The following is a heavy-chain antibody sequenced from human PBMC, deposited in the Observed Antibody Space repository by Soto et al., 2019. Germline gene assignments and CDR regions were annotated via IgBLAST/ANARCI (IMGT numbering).Heavy chain of an antibody. CDR3: ARDTNGGSYYVYGMDV. CDR2: IKQDGSEK. Sequence: PGGSLRLSCAASGFTFSSYWMSWVRQAPGKGLEWVANIKQDGSEKYYVDSVKGRFTISRDNAKNSLYLQMNSLRAEDTAVYYCARDTNGGSYYVYGMDVWGQGTTVTVSS. J-gene: IGHJ6*02. CDR1: GFTFSSYW. D-gene: IGHD2-8*01. V-gene: IGHV3-7*03.